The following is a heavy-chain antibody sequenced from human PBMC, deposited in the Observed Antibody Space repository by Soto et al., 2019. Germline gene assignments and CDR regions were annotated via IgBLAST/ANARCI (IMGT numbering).Heavy chain of an antibody. D-gene: IGHD2-2*01. CDR3: AREVEVHTPVFGF. CDR1: GCTFNNYA. J-gene: IGHJ4*02. Sequence: QVQLVQSGAEVKRPGSSVKVSCKASGCTFNNYAINWVRQAPGQGLEWMGDISPMFGKANYAQKFQGRVKITADDSTATAYLELSSLRSEDTALYYCAREVEVHTPVFGFWGQGSLVTVSS. CDR2: ISPMFGKA. V-gene: IGHV1-69*01.